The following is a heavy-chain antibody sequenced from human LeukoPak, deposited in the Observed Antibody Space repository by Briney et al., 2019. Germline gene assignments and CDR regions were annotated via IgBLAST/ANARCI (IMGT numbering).Heavy chain of an antibody. V-gene: IGHV4-39*01. D-gene: IGHD3-9*01. CDR3: ARRGGYDILTGYPYFDY. CDR2: IYYSGST. CDR1: GGSISTSSYS. J-gene: IGHJ4*02. Sequence: SETLSLTCTVSGGSISTSSYSWGWIRQPPGKGLEWIGSIYYSGSTYYNPSLKSRVTISVDTSKNQLSLKLSSVTAADTAVYYCARRGGYDILTGYPYFDYWGQGTLVTVSS.